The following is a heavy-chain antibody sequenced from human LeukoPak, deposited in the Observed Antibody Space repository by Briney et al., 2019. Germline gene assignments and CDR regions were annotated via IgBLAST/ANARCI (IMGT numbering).Heavy chain of an antibody. J-gene: IGHJ4*02. CDR2: ISGRGGST. D-gene: IGHD3-22*01. CDR3: SKDEIGGIYYDSSGYFDY. Sequence: PGGSLRLSCAASGCTFNNYAMSWVRQAPGKGREWVSAISGRGGSTYYADPSKGRFTIYRDNSKNTLYLQMNSLRAEDTALYYRSKDEIGGIYYDSSGYFDYWGQGTLVTVSS. V-gene: IGHV3-23*01. CDR1: GCTFNNYA.